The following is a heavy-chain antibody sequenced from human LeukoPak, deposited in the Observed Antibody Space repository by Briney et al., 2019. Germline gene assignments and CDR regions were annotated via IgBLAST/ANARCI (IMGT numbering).Heavy chain of an antibody. Sequence: SETPSLTCTVSGGSISSGDYYWSWIRQPPGKGLEWIGYIYYSGSTYYNPSLKSRVTIPVDTSKNQFSLKLSSVTAADTAVYYCARATSNSYNWFDPWGQGTLVTVSS. CDR1: GGSISSGDYY. V-gene: IGHV4-30-4*08. J-gene: IGHJ5*02. CDR3: ARATSNSYNWFDP. D-gene: IGHD6-6*01. CDR2: IYYSGST.